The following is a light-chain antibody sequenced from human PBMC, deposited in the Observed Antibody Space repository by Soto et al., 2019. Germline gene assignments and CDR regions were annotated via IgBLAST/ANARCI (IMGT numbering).Light chain of an antibody. Sequence: DIVMTQSPLSLPVTPGEPASISCRSSQSLLHSNGYNYLDWYLQKPGQSPQLLIYLGSNRASGVPGKFSGSGSGTDFTLKISRGEAEDVGVYYCMQALQTPTFGPGTKVEIK. CDR2: LGS. J-gene: IGKJ1*01. V-gene: IGKV2-28*01. CDR3: MQALQTPT. CDR1: QSLLHSNGYNY.